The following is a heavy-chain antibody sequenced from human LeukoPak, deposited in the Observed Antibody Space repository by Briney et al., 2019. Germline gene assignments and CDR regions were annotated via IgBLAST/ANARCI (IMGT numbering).Heavy chain of an antibody. V-gene: IGHV4-4*07. Sequence: PSETLSLTCTVSGGSISSYYGSWIRQPAGEGLEWIGRIYTSGSTNYNPSLKSRFTISVDQSKNQFSLKLSSVTAADTAVYYCARDLTIAARDYWGQGTLVTVSS. D-gene: IGHD6-6*01. CDR2: IYTSGST. CDR3: ARDLTIAARDY. J-gene: IGHJ4*02. CDR1: GGSISSYY.